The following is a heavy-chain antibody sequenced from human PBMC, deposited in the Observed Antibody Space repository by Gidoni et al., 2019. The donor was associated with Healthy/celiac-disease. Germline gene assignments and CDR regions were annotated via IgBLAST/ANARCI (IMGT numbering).Heavy chain of an antibody. Sequence: QVQLQESGPGLVKPSETLSLTCTVSGGSISSYYWSWIRQPPGKGLEWIGYIYYSGSTNYNPSLKSRVTISVDTSKNQFSLKLSSVTAADTAVYYCARGSVHYDSYLHYWYFDLWGRGTLVTVSS. D-gene: IGHD3-22*01. J-gene: IGHJ2*01. V-gene: IGHV4-59*01. CDR3: ARGSVHYDSYLHYWYFDL. CDR2: IYYSGST. CDR1: GGSISSYY.